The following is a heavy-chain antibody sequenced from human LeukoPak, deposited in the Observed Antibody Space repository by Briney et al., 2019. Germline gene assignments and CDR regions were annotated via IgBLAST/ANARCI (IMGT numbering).Heavy chain of an antibody. V-gene: IGHV4-39*07. CDR1: GGSISSSSYY. CDR2: IYHSGNT. Sequence: SETLSLTCTVSGGSISSSSYYWGWIRQPPGKGLEWIGSIYHSGNTYYNSSLKSRVTISVDTSKNQFSLRLTSVTAADTAVYYCASLRVPGDFDYWGQGTLVTVSS. CDR3: ASLRVPGDFDY. J-gene: IGHJ4*02. D-gene: IGHD3-16*01.